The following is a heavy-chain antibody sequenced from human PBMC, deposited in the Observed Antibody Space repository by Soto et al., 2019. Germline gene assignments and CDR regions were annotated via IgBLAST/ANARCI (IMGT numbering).Heavy chain of an antibody. CDR3: ARSNWYSEY. V-gene: IGHV4-59*11. D-gene: IGHD7-27*01. CDR1: GGSISNHY. J-gene: IGHJ4*02. Sequence: QVQLQESGPGLVKPSETLSLTCTVSGGSISNHYWSWIRQPPGKGMEWIGYIYYNGNTNSNPSLKSRVTMSADTSKNQFSLKLSSVTAADTAVYYCARSNWYSEYWGQGTLVTVSS. CDR2: IYYNGNT.